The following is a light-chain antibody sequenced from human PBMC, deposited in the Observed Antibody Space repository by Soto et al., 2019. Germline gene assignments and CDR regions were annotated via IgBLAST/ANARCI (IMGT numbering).Light chain of an antibody. V-gene: IGLV2-23*01. J-gene: IGLJ1*01. CDR2: EGT. CDR1: SSDVGSYNL. Sequence: QSVLTQPASVSASPGQSITIPCTGTSSDVGSYNLVSWFQQHPGKVPKLLIYEGTKRPSGLSDRFSGSKSGNTASLTISGLQAEDEADYFCYSYAGENLYVFGTGTKVTVL. CDR3: YSYAGENLYV.